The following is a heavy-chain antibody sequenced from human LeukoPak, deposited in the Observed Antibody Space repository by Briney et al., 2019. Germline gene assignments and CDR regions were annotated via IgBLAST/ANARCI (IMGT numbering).Heavy chain of an antibody. Sequence: GSLRLSCTASGFTFSNYAVSWVRQAPGKGLEWISGISGSSDTTYYADAVKGRFTISRDNSKNTLFLQMNSLRAEDTAVYYCAKDRGSYSSSWYYFDYWGQGTLVTVSS. J-gene: IGHJ4*02. V-gene: IGHV3-23*01. CDR1: GFTFSNYA. CDR2: ISGSSDTT. CDR3: AKDRGSYSSSWYYFDY. D-gene: IGHD6-13*01.